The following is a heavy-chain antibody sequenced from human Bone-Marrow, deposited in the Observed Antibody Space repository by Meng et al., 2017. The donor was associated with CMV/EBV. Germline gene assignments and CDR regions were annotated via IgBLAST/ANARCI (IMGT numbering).Heavy chain of an antibody. V-gene: IGHV3-21*01. Sequence: RGSLRLSCAASGFTFSSYSMNWVRQAPGKGLEWVSSISSSSSYIYYADSVKGRFTISRDNAKNSLYLQMNSLRAEDTAVYYCAREGQLDADWFDPWGQGALVAVSS. D-gene: IGHD1-1*01. J-gene: IGHJ5*02. CDR3: AREGQLDADWFDP. CDR1: GFTFSSYS. CDR2: ISSSSSYI.